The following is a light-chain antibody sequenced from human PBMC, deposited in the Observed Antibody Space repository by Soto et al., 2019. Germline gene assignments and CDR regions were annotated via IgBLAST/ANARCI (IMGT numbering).Light chain of an antibody. J-gene: IGKJ4*01. CDR2: RTS. CDR1: QSISGN. CDR3: QQYNNWPRAT. Sequence: EIVMTQSPATLSVSPGERVTLSCRASQSISGNLAWYQHKPGQAPRLLMFRTSTRATGFPARFSGSGSGTEFNLTISSLQSEDFAIYYCQQYNNWPRATFGGGTKMEIK. V-gene: IGKV3-15*01.